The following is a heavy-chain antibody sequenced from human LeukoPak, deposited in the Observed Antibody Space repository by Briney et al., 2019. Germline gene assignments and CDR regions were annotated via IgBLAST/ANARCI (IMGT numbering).Heavy chain of an antibody. J-gene: IGHJ4*02. V-gene: IGHV1-2*02. Sequence: ASVKVSCKASGYTFTGYYMHWVRQAPGQGLEWMGWINPNSGGTNYAQKFQGRVTMTRDTSISTAYMELSRLSSVTAADTAVYYCARRGSGWYYFDYWGQGTLVTVSS. CDR3: ARRGSGWYYFDY. CDR1: GYTFTGYY. D-gene: IGHD6-19*01. CDR2: INPNSGGT.